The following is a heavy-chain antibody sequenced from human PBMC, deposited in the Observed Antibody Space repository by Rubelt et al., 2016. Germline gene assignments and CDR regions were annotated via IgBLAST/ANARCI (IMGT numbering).Heavy chain of an antibody. Sequence: QVQLVQSGAEVKKPGASVKVSCKASGYTFTSYYMHWVRQAPGQGLEWMGIINPSGGSTSYAQKFHGRVTMTTDTSTSTAYMELRSLRSDDTAVYYCARDPLPVRGVIMTPTHGGQGTLVTVSS. D-gene: IGHD3-10*01. J-gene: IGHJ4*02. V-gene: IGHV1-46*01. CDR3: ARDPLPVRGVIMTPTH. CDR2: INPSGGST. CDR1: GYTFTSYY.